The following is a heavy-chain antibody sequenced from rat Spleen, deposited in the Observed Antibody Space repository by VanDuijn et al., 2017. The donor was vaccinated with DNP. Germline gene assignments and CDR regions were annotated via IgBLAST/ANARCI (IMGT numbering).Heavy chain of an antibody. Sequence: EVQLVESGGDLVQPGRSLKLSCVASGFTFNNYWMTWIRQVPGKGLEWVASITSSGGSTYYPDSVKGRFTISRDNAKNTLYLQMNSLRSEDTATYYCARDRSLYYYSSYMGGFAYWGQGTLVTVSS. CDR2: ITSSGGST. J-gene: IGHJ3*01. CDR1: GFTFNNYW. D-gene: IGHD1-2*01. V-gene: IGHV5-31*01. CDR3: ARDRSLYYYSSYMGGFAY.